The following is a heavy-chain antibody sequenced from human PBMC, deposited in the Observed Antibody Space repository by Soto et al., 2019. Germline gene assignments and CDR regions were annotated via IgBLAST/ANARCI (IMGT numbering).Heavy chain of an antibody. CDR1: GFTFSSYG. D-gene: IGHD4-17*01. CDR2: ISYDGSNK. Sequence: QVQLVESGGGVVQPGRSLRLSCAASGFTFSSYGMHWVRQAPGKGLEWVAVISYDGSNKYYADSVKGRFTISRDNSKNTLYLQMNSLRAEDTAVYYCAKDYGGNSEERGPAAYYYYDGMDVWGQGTTVTVSS. CDR3: AKDYGGNSEERGPAAYYYYDGMDV. V-gene: IGHV3-30*18. J-gene: IGHJ6*02.